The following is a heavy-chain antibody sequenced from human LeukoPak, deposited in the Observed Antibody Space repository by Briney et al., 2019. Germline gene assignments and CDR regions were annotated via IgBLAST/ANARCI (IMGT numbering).Heavy chain of an antibody. V-gene: IGHV3-21*01. CDR3: ARGNIKFDY. CDR1: GFIFSNYG. Sequence: GGSLRLSCAASGFIFSNYGMNWVRQAPGKGLEWVSSISSSSDYIYYVDSVKGRFTISRDNAKKSLYLQMNSLRAEDTAVYYCARGNIKFDYWGQGTLVTVSS. J-gene: IGHJ4*02. CDR2: ISSSSDYI.